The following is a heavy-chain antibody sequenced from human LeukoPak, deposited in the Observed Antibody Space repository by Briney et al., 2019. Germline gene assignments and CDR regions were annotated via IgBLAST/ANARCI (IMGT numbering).Heavy chain of an antibody. D-gene: IGHD1-26*01. CDR3: AKAFDVGATTPPFDY. V-gene: IGHV3-23*01. CDR2: ISGSGGST. CDR1: GFTFSSYG. J-gene: IGHJ4*02. Sequence: GGSLRLSCAASGFTFSSYGMSWVRQAPGKGLEWVSAISGSGGSTYYADSVKGRFTISRDNSKNTLYLQMNSLRAEDTAVYYCAKAFDVGATTPPFDYWGQGTLVTVSS.